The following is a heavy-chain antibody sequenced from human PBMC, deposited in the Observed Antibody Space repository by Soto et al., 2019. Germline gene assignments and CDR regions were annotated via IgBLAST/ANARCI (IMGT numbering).Heavy chain of an antibody. Sequence: SETLSLTCTVSGGSISSGDYYWSWIRQPPGKGLEWIGYIYYSGSTYYNPSLKSRVTISVDTSKNQFSLKLSSVTAADTAVYYCARGPDLAVAATYLNYWGQGTLVTVSS. D-gene: IGHD2-15*01. V-gene: IGHV4-30-4*01. CDR2: IYYSGST. CDR1: GGSISSGDYY. J-gene: IGHJ4*02. CDR3: ARGPDLAVAATYLNY.